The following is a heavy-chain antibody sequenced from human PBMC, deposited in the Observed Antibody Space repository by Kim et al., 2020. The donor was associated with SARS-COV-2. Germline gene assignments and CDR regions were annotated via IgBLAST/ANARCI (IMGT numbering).Heavy chain of an antibody. CDR1: GFTVSDHH. J-gene: IGHJ4*02. V-gene: IGHV3-72*01. Sequence: GGSLRLSCAASGFTVSDHHMDWVRQATGKGLEWVGRTRDKTNSYTTEYAASVKGSFIISRDDSKNFLYLPMYSLKIEDTAVSYCVVFTIQQRLSDYVGQG. D-gene: IGHD6-25*01. CDR3: VVFTIQQRLSDY. CDR2: TRDKTNSYTT.